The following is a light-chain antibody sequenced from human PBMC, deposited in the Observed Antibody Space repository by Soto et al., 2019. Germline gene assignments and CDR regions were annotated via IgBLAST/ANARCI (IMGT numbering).Light chain of an antibody. CDR1: QSVSNNY. J-gene: IGKJ1*01. CDR2: GAS. Sequence: EIVLTQSPGTLSLSPGERATLSCRASQSVSNNYLAWYQQKPGQAPKLLIYGASSGATGIPDRFSGSGSGTDFTLTISRLEPEDFAVYYCQQYGSSPRTFGQGTKVEIK. CDR3: QQYGSSPRT. V-gene: IGKV3-20*01.